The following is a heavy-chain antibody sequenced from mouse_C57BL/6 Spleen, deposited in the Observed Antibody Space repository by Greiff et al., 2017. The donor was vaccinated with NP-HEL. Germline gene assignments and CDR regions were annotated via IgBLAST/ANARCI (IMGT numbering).Heavy chain of an antibody. CDR2: INPSNGGI. D-gene: IGHD1-1*01. CDR1: GYTFTSYW. V-gene: IGHV1-53*01. J-gene: IGHJ2*01. CDR3: ARSTVVANGYFDY. Sequence: VQLQQPGTELVKPGASVKLSCKASGYTFTSYWMHWVKQRPGQGLEWIGNINPSNGGINYNEKFKSKATLTVDKSSSTAYMQLSSLTSEDSAVYYCARSTVVANGYFDYWGQGTTLTVSS.